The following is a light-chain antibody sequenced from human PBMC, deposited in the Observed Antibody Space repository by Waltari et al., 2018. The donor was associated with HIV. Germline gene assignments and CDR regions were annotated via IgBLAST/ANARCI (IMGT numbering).Light chain of an antibody. Sequence: QSAPTQPASVSGSPGQSITISCTGTTSDVGGYNHVSWYQQHPGKAPKLMIYEVSNRHSGVSNRLSGSKSGNTASLTISGLQAEDEADYYCSSYTSSSTVVFGGGTKLTVL. J-gene: IGLJ3*02. CDR3: SSYTSSSTVV. CDR1: TSDVGGYNH. V-gene: IGLV2-14*01. CDR2: EVS.